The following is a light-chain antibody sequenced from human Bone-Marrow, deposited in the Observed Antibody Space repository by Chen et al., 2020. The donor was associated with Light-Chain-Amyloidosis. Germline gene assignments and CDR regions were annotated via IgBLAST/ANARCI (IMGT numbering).Light chain of an antibody. CDR1: GSDVGSHKH. CDR3: CSYAGTTTAWE. CDR2: ECT. Sequence: QSALTQPASVSGSPGQSITISCTGTGSDVGSHKHISWYPQYPGKGPKLILFECTRRPSCVSDRFSGSSCGNTDSLTISGLQDEDAADYYCCSYAGTTTAWEFGGGTKLTVL. V-gene: IGLV2-23*01. J-gene: IGLJ3*02.